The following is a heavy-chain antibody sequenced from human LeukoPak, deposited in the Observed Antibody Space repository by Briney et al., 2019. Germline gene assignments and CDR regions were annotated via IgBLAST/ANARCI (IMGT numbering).Heavy chain of an antibody. D-gene: IGHD3-3*01. J-gene: IGHJ6*03. CDR1: GGSFSGYY. Sequence: SETLSLTCAVYGGSFSGYYWGWIRQPPGKGLEWIGEINHSGSTNYNPSLKSRVTISVDTSKNQFSLKLSSVTAADTAVYYCARVPKYYDFWGGFTAKYMDVWGKGTTVTVSS. V-gene: IGHV4-34*01. CDR3: ARVPKYYDFWGGFTAKYMDV. CDR2: INHSGST.